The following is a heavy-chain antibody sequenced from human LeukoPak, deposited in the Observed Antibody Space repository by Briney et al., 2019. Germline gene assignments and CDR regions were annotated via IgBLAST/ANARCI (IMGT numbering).Heavy chain of an antibody. J-gene: IGHJ4*02. CDR1: GFPFTTYS. D-gene: IGHD6-6*01. Sequence: GGSLRLSCAASGFPFTTYSMHWVRQAPGKGLEWVAIISYDGSNKYYADSVKGRFTISRDNSKNTLYLQMNSLRNEDTAVYYCARAGRVKQLAPDHWGQGTLVTVSS. CDR3: ARAGRVKQLAPDH. V-gene: IGHV3-30-3*01. CDR2: ISYDGSNK.